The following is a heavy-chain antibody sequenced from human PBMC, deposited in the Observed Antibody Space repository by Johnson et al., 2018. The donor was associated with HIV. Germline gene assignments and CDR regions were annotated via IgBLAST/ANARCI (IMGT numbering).Heavy chain of an antibody. V-gene: IGHV3-30*02. Sequence: VQLVESGGGLVKPGGSLRLSCAASGFTFSSYGMHLVRQAPGKGLEWVAFIRYDGSNKYYGDSVKGRFTISRDNSKNTLYLQMNSLRAEDTAVYYCAKRDLITGTNSFDIWGQGTMVTVSS. CDR2: IRYDGSNK. J-gene: IGHJ3*02. CDR3: AKRDLITGTNSFDI. CDR1: GFTFSSYG. D-gene: IGHD1-7*01.